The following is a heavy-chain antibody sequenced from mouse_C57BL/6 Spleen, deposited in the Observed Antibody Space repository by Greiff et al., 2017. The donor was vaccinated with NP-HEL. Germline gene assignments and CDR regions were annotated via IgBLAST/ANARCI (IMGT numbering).Heavy chain of an antibody. Sequence: VQLQQSGPELVKPGASVKISCKASGYTFTDYYMNWVKQSHGKSLEWIGDINPNNGGTSYNQKFKGKATLTVDKSSSTAYMELRSLTSEDSAVYYCAIRKLRSGGAMDYWGQGTSVTVSS. CDR1: GYTFTDYY. CDR2: INPNNGGT. J-gene: IGHJ4*01. D-gene: IGHD1-1*01. CDR3: AIRKLRSGGAMDY. V-gene: IGHV1-26*01.